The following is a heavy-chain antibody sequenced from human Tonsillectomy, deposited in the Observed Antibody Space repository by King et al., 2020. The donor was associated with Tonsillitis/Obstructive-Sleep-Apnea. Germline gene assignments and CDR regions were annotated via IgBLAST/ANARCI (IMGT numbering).Heavy chain of an antibody. CDR3: ARAGVYFDWLFRGAYDY. V-gene: IGHV4-34*01. D-gene: IGHD3-9*01. J-gene: IGHJ4*02. Sequence: VQLQQWGAGLLKPSETLSLTCAVYGGSFSGYYWSWIRQPPGKGLEWIGEINHSGSTNYNPSLKSRVTVSVDTSKNQFSLTLSSVPASGTAVYYCARAGVYFDWLFRGAYDYWGQGTLVTVSS. CDR2: INHSGST. CDR1: GGSFSGYY.